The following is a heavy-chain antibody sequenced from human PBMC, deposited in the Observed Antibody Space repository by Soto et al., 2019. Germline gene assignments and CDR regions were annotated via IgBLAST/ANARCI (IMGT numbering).Heavy chain of an antibody. Sequence: EVQLVASGGGLVQPGGSLRLSCAASGFTFSDHYMDWVRQAPGKGLEWVGRTRNKANSYTTEYAASVKGRFTISRDDSKNSLYLQMNSLKTEDTAVYYCARKKDEYCSGGSCRDDIWGQGTMVTVSS. CDR1: GFTFSDHY. CDR3: ARKKDEYCSGGSCRDDI. J-gene: IGHJ3*02. V-gene: IGHV3-72*01. CDR2: TRNKANSYTT. D-gene: IGHD2-15*01.